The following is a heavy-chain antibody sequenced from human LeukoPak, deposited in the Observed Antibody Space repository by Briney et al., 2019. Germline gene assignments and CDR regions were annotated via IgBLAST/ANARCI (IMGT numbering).Heavy chain of an antibody. CDR2: ISSTSTT. D-gene: IGHD3-10*01. Sequence: GGSLRLSCAASGFTFSSYSMNWVRQAPGKGLEWVSHISSTSTTYYADSVKGRFTTSRDNAENLLYLQMNSLRDEDTAVYYCAAAGDYWGQGTLVTVSS. V-gene: IGHV3-48*02. J-gene: IGHJ4*02. CDR1: GFTFSSYS. CDR3: AAAGDY.